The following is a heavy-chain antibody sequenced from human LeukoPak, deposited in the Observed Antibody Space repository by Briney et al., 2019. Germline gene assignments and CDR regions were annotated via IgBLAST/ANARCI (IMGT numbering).Heavy chain of an antibody. Sequence: GGSLRLSCAVSGFTFTNVWMNWVRQAPGKGLEWVGRIKNKDEGEKTDYAAPVKGRFTISRDDSKATLFLQMNSLKMEDTGIYYCTTGIDYGGGYWGQGTLVSVSS. CDR3: TTGIDYGGGY. CDR2: IKNKDEGEKT. D-gene: IGHD3-16*01. CDR1: GFTFTNVW. J-gene: IGHJ4*02. V-gene: IGHV3-15*07.